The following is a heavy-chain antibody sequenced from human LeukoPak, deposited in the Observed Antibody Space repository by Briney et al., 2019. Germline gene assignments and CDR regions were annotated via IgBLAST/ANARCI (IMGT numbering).Heavy chain of an antibody. CDR2: IIPIFGTA. D-gene: IGHD1-26*01. Sequence: GASVKVSCKASGGTFSSYAISLVRQAPGQGLEWMGGIIPIFGTANYAQKFQGRVTITADESTSTAYMELSSLRSEDTAVYYCARSKGTTIVGATTFDYWGQGTLVTVSS. V-gene: IGHV1-69*13. J-gene: IGHJ4*02. CDR1: GGTFSSYA. CDR3: ARSKGTTIVGATTFDY.